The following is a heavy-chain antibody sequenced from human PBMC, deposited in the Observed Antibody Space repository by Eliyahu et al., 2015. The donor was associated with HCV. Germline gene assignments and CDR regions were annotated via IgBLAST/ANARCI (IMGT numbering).Heavy chain of an antibody. V-gene: IGHV1-69*01. CDR3: ARPSADSSGMSKPFDY. CDR1: GGTFSTNA. J-gene: IGHJ4*02. Sequence: QVQLVQSGAEVKKPGSSVKVSCKGSGGTFSTNALSWVRQAPGQGLGGVGGVGPFFGTGNYAQKFQGRVTITADESTRTGYMELSSLRYEDTAVYYCARPSADSSGMSKPFDYWGQGTLVTVSS. CDR2: VGPFFGTG. D-gene: IGHD6-19*01.